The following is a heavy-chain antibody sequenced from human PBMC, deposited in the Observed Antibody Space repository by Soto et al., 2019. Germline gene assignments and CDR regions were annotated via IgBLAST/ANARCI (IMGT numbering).Heavy chain of an antibody. CDR3: ARDRDNSNWPNFDS. J-gene: IGHJ4*02. CDR2: VIPFLDIT. D-gene: IGHD6-13*01. V-gene: IGHV1-69*02. Sequence: QVQLVQSGSEVKKPGSSVRVSGKDSGGTFSIYTISWVRQAPGQGLEWMGRVIPFLDITSYSQRFQGRVTITADKSTTTAYMELSSLRSEDTAVYYCARDRDNSNWPNFDSWGQGTLVTVSS. CDR1: GGTFSIYT.